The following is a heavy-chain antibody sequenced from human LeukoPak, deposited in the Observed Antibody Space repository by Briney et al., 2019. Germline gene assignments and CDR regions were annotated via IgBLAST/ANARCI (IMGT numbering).Heavy chain of an antibody. Sequence: GGSLRLSCAASGFTFNGYWRNWVRQAPGKGPEWVANIRKDGSETNYVDSVRGRFTISRDNAKNTLYLQISGLTVEDTAVYYCSGGSGWLMEVWRKGTTVTVSS. CDR1: GFTFNGYW. J-gene: IGHJ6*01. V-gene: IGHV3-7*01. D-gene: IGHD6-19*01. CDR3: SGGSGWLMEV. CDR2: IRKDGSET.